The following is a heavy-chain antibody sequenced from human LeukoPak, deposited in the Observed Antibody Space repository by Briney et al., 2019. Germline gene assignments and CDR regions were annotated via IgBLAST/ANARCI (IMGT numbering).Heavy chain of an antibody. D-gene: IGHD5-12*01. CDR1: GFTFSNAW. CDR3: TTDIVATGFDY. Sequence: GGSLRLSCAASGFTFSNAWMSWVRQAPGKGLEWVGRIKSKTDGGTTDYATPVKGRFTISRDDSKNTLYLQMNSLKTEDTAVYYCTTDIVATGFDYWGQGTLVTVSS. CDR2: IKSKTDGGTT. J-gene: IGHJ4*02. V-gene: IGHV3-15*01.